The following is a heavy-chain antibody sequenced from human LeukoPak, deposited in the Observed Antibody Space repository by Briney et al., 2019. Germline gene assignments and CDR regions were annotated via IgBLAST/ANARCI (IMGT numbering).Heavy chain of an antibody. Sequence: PGGSLRLSCAASGFTFSSYGMHWVRQAPGKGPEWVAVIWYDGSNKYYADSVKGRFTISRDNSKNTLYLQMNSLRAEDTAVYYCARDRIAAAGTSILYYYGMDVWGQGTTVTVSS. J-gene: IGHJ6*02. CDR1: GFTFSSYG. D-gene: IGHD6-13*01. CDR2: IWYDGSNK. V-gene: IGHV3-33*01. CDR3: ARDRIAAAGTSILYYYGMDV.